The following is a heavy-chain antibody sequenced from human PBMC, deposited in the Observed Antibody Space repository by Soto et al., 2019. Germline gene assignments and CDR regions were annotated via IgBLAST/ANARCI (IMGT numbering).Heavy chain of an antibody. Sequence: GGSLSLSCAASGFPFSSYGMHWVRQAPGKGLEWVAVISYDGSNKYYADSVKGRFTISRDNSKNTLYLQMNSLRAEDTAVYYCAIPYYDFWSGYSNYYGMDVWGQGTTVTVSS. CDR2: ISYDGSNK. J-gene: IGHJ6*02. CDR1: GFPFSSYG. CDR3: AIPYYDFWSGYSNYYGMDV. V-gene: IGHV3-30*03. D-gene: IGHD3-3*01.